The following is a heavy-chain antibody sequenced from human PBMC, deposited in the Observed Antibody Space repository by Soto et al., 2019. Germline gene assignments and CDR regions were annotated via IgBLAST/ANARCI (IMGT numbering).Heavy chain of an antibody. CDR2: FYHDGTT. CDR3: AGSRYCSSTTCYFFDY. V-gene: IGHV4-30-2*01. Sequence: LSLTCTVSGASISSDGYSWSWIRQPPGKGLEWIGYFYHDGTTYYNPSLRSRVTISVDKSKNQFSLRLISVTAADTAVYYCAGSRYCSSTTCYFFDYWGQGALVTVSS. D-gene: IGHD2-2*01. J-gene: IGHJ4*02. CDR1: GASISSDGYS.